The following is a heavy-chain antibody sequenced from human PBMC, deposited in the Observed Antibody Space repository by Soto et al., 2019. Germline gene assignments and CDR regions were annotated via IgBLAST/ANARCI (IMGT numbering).Heavy chain of an antibody. CDR1: GYTLTEFS. Sequence: ASVKVFCKVSGYTLTEFSMHWVRQSPGKGLEWMGGFDPEDGETIYAQKFQGRVTMTEDTSTDTAYMELSSLRSEDTAVYYCAPAPLYYYDSSGYPLDPWGQGTLVTVSS. CDR3: APAPLYYYDSSGYPLDP. CDR2: FDPEDGET. D-gene: IGHD3-22*01. J-gene: IGHJ5*02. V-gene: IGHV1-24*01.